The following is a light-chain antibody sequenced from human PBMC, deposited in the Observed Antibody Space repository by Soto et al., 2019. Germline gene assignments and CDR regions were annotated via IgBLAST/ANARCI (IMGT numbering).Light chain of an antibody. V-gene: IGKV1-39*01. CDR2: AAS. CDR3: RQSYSNPLT. Sequence: DIQMTQSPSSLSASVGDRVTITCRASQNISNYLNWYQQKPGKAPKLLIYAASSLQSGVPSRFSGSGSGADFTLTFSSLQPEDFATYYCRQSYSNPLTFGGGTKVDIK. J-gene: IGKJ4*01. CDR1: QNISNY.